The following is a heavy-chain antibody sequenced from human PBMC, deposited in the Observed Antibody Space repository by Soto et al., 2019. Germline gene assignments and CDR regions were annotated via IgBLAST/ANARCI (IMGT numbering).Heavy chain of an antibody. CDR1: GYTFTSYD. Sequence: QVQLVQSGAEVKKPGASVKVSCKASGYTFTSYDINWVRQATGQGLEWMGWMNPNSGNTGYAQKFQGRATTPRNTSVSTADMELSSPGSEATAVYYCARGPLTVTLFWDVALWGRGPLVTVSS. J-gene: IGHJ2*01. V-gene: IGHV1-8*01. CDR2: MNPNSGNT. CDR3: ARGPLTVTLFWDVAL. D-gene: IGHD4-17*01.